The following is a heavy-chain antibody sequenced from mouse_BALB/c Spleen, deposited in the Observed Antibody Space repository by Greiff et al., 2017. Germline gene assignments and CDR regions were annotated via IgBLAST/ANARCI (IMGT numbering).Heavy chain of an antibody. D-gene: IGHD1-1*01. Sequence: EVQLVESGGGLVKPGGSLKLSCAASGFAFSSCDMSWVRQTPEKRLEWVAYISSGGGSTYYPDTVKGRFTISRDNAKNTLYLQMSSLKSEDTAMYYCASHYYGSSPYAMDYWGQGTSVTVSS. CDR2: ISSGGGST. CDR3: ASHYYGSSPYAMDY. J-gene: IGHJ4*01. CDR1: GFAFSSCD. V-gene: IGHV5-12-1*01.